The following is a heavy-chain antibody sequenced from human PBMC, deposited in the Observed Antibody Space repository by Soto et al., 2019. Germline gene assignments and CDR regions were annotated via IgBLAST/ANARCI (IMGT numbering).Heavy chain of an antibody. Sequence: PGESLKISCKGSGYSFTSYWIGWVRQMPGKGLEWMGIIYPGDSDTRYSPSFQGQVTISADKSISTAYLQWSSLKASDTAMYYCARHVYAYYYYYYMDVWGKGTTVTVSS. CDR1: GYSFTSYW. D-gene: IGHD1-20*01. V-gene: IGHV5-51*01. CDR2: IYPGDSDT. CDR3: ARHVYAYYYYYYMDV. J-gene: IGHJ6*03.